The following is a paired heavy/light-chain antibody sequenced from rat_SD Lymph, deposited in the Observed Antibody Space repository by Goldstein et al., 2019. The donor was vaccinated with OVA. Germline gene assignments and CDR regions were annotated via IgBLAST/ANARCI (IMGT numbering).Heavy chain of an antibody. V-gene: IGHV6-22*01. CDR2: IRNKNYNYVT. CDR3: AVWEPYYFDY. J-gene: IGHJ2*01. Sequence: EVQILETGGGLVKPGGSLRLSCATSGFNFNDYFMNWVRQAPGKGLEWVAQIRNKNYNYVTYYAESLEGRVTISRDDSKNSVYLQVNSLRPEDAAIYYCAVWEPYYFDYWGQGVMVTVSS. CDR1: GFNFNDYF. D-gene: IGHD5-1*01.
Light chain of an antibody. CDR2: HAS. J-gene: IGKJ2-1*01. CDR3: LQYVKLPHT. Sequence: DIQMTQSPHSLSASLGETVSIECLASEGISNYLAWYQQKAGKSPQLLIYHASRLQDGVPSRFSGSGSGRDYSFSISNVESEDIASYYCLQYVKLPHTFGPGTKVELK. V-gene: IGKV12S11*01. CDR1: EGISNY.